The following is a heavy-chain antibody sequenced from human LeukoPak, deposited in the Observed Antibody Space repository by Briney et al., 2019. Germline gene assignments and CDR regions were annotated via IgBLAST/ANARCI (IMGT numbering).Heavy chain of an antibody. D-gene: IGHD3-3*01. CDR1: GGSIGSYY. CDR2: IHYSGST. V-gene: IGHV4-59*01. CDR3: ARDGVAGGFDY. Sequence: SETLSLTCTVSGGSIGSYYWNWIRQAPGKGLEWIGYIHYSGSTNHNSSLKSRVTISVDRSKNQYSLKLSSVTAADTAVYYCARDGVAGGFDYWGQGTLVTVSS. J-gene: IGHJ4*02.